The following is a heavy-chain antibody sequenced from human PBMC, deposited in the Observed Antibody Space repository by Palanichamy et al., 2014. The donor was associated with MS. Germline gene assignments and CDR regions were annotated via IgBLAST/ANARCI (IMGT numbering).Heavy chain of an antibody. CDR3: AKDRSGGSSGWSGGFDY. J-gene: IGHJ4*02. V-gene: IGHV3-30*18. CDR1: GFTFSSYG. Sequence: QVQLVEVWGRRGPAWRSLRLSCAASGFTFSSYGMHWVRQAPGKGLEWVAVISYDGSNKYYADSVKGRFTISRDNSKNTLYLQMNSLRAEDTAVYYCAKDRSGGSSGWSGGFDYWGQGTLVTVSS. CDR2: ISYDGSNK. D-gene: IGHD6-19*01.